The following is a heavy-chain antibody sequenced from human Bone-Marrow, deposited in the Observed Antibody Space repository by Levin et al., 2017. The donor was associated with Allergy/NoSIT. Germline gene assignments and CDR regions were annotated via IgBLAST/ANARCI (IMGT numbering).Heavy chain of an antibody. CDR1: GFTFASYW. CDR3: ARAGRRHVVVDGSGADC. V-gene: IGHV3-7*01. D-gene: IGHD2-21*01. CDR2: IKQDGSET. J-gene: IGHJ4*02. Sequence: GGSLRLSCTASGFTFASYWMIWVRQAPGKGLEWVASIKQDGSETNYVDSLNGRFSVSRDNAKNSVYLQMHSLRVEDTAMYFCARAGRRHVVVDGSGADCWGQGTLVTVSS.